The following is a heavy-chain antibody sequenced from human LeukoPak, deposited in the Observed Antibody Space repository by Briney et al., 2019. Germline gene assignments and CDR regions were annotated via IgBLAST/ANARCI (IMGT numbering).Heavy chain of an antibody. CDR2: ISYDGSNK. Sequence: GRSLRPSCAVSGFTSSSNAMHWVRQAPGKGLEWVAIISYDGSNKYYADSVKGRFTISRDTSKNTLYLQMNSLRGEDTAIYYCTKAPIVSCSGAFCYPFDSWGQGTLVTVSS. V-gene: IGHV3-30-3*02. CDR1: GFTSSSNA. CDR3: TKAPIVSCSGAFCYPFDS. J-gene: IGHJ4*02. D-gene: IGHD2-15*01.